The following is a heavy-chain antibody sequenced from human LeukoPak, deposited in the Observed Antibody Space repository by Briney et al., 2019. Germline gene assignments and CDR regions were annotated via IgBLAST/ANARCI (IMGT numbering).Heavy chain of an antibody. CDR2: ISGSGRYI. Sequence: GGSLRLSCSASGVTFSDYYSVNWVRQARGKGLEWVSVISGSGRYIYYGDSVRGRFTISRDNAKNSVLLEINSLRVEDTAVYYCATGLEDSNIDYWGQGTLVTVSS. CDR3: ATGLEDSNIDY. CDR1: GVTFSDYYS. V-gene: IGHV3-21*01. J-gene: IGHJ4*02.